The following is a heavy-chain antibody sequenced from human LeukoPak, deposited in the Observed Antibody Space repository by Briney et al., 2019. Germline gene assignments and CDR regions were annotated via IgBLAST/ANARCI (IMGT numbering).Heavy chain of an antibody. V-gene: IGHV3-43D*03. CDR2: ITWDGGRT. J-gene: IGHJ3*02. CDR3: TKGDASEVGSRLAFDI. CDR1: GFTFDDCA. D-gene: IGHD1-26*01. Sequence: PGGSLRLSCAASGFTFDDCAMHWVRQAPGKGLKWVSLITWDGGRTFYADSVKGRFNISRDNSKNSLYLKMNSLKTEDTALYYCTKGDASEVGSRLAFDIWGQGTMVTVSS.